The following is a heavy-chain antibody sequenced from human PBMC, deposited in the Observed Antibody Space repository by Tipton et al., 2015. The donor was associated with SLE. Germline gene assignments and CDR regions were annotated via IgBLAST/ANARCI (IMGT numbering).Heavy chain of an antibody. J-gene: IGHJ3*02. CDR3: ARGGSGAFDI. CDR1: GGSISSYY. D-gene: IGHD3-16*01. Sequence: LRLSCTVSGGSISSYYWSWIRQPAGKGLEWIGRIYTSGSTNYNPSLKSRVTMSVGTSKNQFSLKLSSVTAADTAVYYCARGGSGAFDIWGQGTMATVSS. CDR2: IYTSGST. V-gene: IGHV4-4*07.